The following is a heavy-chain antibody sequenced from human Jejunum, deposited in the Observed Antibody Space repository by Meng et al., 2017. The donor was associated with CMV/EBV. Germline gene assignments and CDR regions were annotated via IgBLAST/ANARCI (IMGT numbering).Heavy chain of an antibody. D-gene: IGHD2-2*01. CDR3: ARGPYCSSINCYGAD. CDR2: IYPNDGDT. CDR1: GYTFTGYY. J-gene: IGHJ4*02. V-gene: IGHV1-2*02. Sequence: VQLVQSGAEVKKPGASVKVSWKASGYTFTGYYIHWVRQAPGQGLEWMGWIYPNDGDTKYAQRFQGRVTMTRDTSTSMAYMDLSSLRSDDTAVYYCARGPYCSSINCYGADWGQGTLVTVSS.